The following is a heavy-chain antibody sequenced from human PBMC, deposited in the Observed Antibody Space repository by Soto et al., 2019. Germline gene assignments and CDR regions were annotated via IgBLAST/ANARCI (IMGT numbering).Heavy chain of an antibody. CDR1: GGSIRSSSYY. CDR3: ARARREMTATSWFDP. V-gene: IGHV4-39*01. Sequence: QLQLQESGPGLVKPSETLSLTCTVSGGSIRSSSYYWGWIRQPPGKGLEWLGSLYYSGSTYYNPSLKSRVTISVDTSKNQFSLKLSSVTAADTAVYYCARARREMTATSWFDPWGQGTLVTVSS. D-gene: IGHD2-21*02. J-gene: IGHJ5*02. CDR2: LYYSGST.